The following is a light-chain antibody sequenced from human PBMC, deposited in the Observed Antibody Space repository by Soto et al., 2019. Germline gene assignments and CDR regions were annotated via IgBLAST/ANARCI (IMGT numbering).Light chain of an antibody. CDR1: QSLAYSDGNTY. J-gene: IGKJ1*01. V-gene: IGKV2-30*01. Sequence: DVVMTQSPLSLPVTLGQPASISCRSSQSLAYSDGNTYLNWIQQRPGQSPRRLLYKVSTRDSGVPDRFRGSGSVTDFTLNISRVEAQDVGVYYCMQGTHWPRTVGQGTKVDIK. CDR2: KVS. CDR3: MQGTHWPRT.